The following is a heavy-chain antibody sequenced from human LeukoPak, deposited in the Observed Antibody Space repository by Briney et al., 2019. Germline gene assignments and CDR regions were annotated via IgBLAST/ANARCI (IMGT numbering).Heavy chain of an antibody. Sequence: GGSLRLSCAASRFTFSSYYMRWVRQAPGRGLVWVSRISSDGSSTNYADSVKGRFTISRDNAKNTLYLQMNSLRAEDTAVYYCARTIGSTNAFDIWGQGTMVTVSS. CDR1: RFTFSSYY. CDR3: ARTIGSTNAFDI. J-gene: IGHJ3*02. CDR2: ISSDGSST. D-gene: IGHD1-1*01. V-gene: IGHV3-74*01.